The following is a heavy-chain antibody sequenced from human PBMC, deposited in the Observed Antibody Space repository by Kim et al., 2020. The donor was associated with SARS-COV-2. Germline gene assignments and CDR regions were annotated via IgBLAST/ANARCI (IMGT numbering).Heavy chain of an antibody. CDR3: ARDRDYYDSSGYFDDAFDI. V-gene: IGHV3-11*06. J-gene: IGHJ3*02. D-gene: IGHD3-22*01. Sequence: GRLTISRDNAKNALYLKMNSLRAEDTAVYYCARDRDYYDSSGYFDDAFDIWGQGTMVTVSS.